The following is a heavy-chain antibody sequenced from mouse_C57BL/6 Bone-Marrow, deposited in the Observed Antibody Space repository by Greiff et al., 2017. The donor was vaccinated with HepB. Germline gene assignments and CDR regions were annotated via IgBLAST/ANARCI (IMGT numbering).Heavy chain of an antibody. Sequence: QVQLQQPGAELVKPGASVKLSCKASGYTFTSYWMHWVKQRPGQGLEWIGMIHPNSGSTNYNEKFKSKATLTVDKSSSTAYMQLSSLTSEDSAVYYCARKKLGDAMDYWGQGTSVTVSS. CDR3: ARKKLGDAMDY. J-gene: IGHJ4*01. CDR1: GYTFTSYW. D-gene: IGHD4-1*01. V-gene: IGHV1-64*01. CDR2: IHPNSGST.